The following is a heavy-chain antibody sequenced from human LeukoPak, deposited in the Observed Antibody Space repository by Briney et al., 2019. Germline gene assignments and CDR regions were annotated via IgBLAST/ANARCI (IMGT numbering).Heavy chain of an antibody. J-gene: IGHJ6*02. Sequence: ASVKVSCKVSGYTLTELSMHWVRQAPGKGLEWMGGFDPEDGETIYAQKFQGRVTMTEDTSTDTAYMELSSLRSEDTAVYYCATSRLYGLGRKYGMDVWGQGTTVTVSS. CDR2: FDPEDGET. CDR3: ATSRLYGLGRKYGMDV. V-gene: IGHV1-24*01. D-gene: IGHD3-10*01. CDR1: GYTLTELS.